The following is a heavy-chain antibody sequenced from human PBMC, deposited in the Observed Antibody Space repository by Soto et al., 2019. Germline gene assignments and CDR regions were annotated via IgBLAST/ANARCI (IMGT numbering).Heavy chain of an antibody. Sequence: QVQLLQSGPELMKPGASVKLSCKASGYTFRNYGINWVRQAPGQGLEWMGWISAYNGDTNYADNFQGRVTMATDTPTSTAYMEVRSLKSYDTAVYYCARDGRQFVPSAYNFDIWGQGTTVTVSS. D-gene: IGHD6-6*01. V-gene: IGHV1-18*01. CDR1: GYTFRNYG. CDR3: ARDGRQFVPSAYNFDI. CDR2: ISAYNGDT. J-gene: IGHJ3*02.